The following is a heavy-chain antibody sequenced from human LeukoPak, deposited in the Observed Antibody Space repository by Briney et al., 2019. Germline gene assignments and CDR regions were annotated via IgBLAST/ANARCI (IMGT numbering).Heavy chain of an antibody. D-gene: IGHD1-26*01. CDR3: APGVGATPSTH. Sequence: GGSLRLSCAASGFTFSSYSTNWVRQAPGKGLEWVSSISSSNSYIYYADSVKGRFTISRDNAKNSLYLQMNSLTAEDTAVYDCAPGVGATPSTHWGQGTLVTVSS. CDR2: ISSSNSYI. CDR1: GFTFSSYS. J-gene: IGHJ4*02. V-gene: IGHV3-21*01.